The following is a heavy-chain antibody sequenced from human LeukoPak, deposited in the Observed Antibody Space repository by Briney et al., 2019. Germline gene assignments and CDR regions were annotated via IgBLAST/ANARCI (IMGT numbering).Heavy chain of an antibody. D-gene: IGHD3-10*01. J-gene: IGHJ4*02. CDR1: GGSFSDFY. CDR2: IDHSGST. CDR3: ARAWVYYYGSGSSRHPYYFDY. Sequence: PSETLSLTCAVYGGSFSDFYWTWIRQPPGKGLQWIGEIDHSGSTNYNPSLKSRVTISVDTSKNQFSLKLSSVTAADTAVYYCARAWVYYYGSGSSRHPYYFDYWGQGTLVTVSS. V-gene: IGHV4-34*01.